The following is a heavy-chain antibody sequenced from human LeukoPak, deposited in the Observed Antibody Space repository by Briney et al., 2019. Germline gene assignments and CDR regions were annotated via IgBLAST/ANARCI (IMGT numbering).Heavy chain of an antibody. CDR3: ARVSCSSTSCSPLDAFDI. CDR1: GYTFTSYY. J-gene: IGHJ3*02. CDR2: INPSGGST. Sequence: ATVKVSCKASGYTFTSYYMHWVRQAPGQGLEWMGIINPSGGSTSYAQKFQGRVTMTRDTSTSTVYMELSSLRSEDTAVYYCARVSCSSTSCSPLDAFDIWGQGTMVTVSS. V-gene: IGHV1-46*01. D-gene: IGHD2-2*01.